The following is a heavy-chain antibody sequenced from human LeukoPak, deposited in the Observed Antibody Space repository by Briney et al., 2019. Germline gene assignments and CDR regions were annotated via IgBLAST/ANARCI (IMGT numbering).Heavy chain of an antibody. Sequence: GGSLRLSCAASGFTFSSYGMHWVRQAPGKGLEWVAVISYDGSNKYYADSVKGRFTISRDNSKNTLYLQVNSLRAGDTAVYYCTTYSSRWFYCDSWGQGILVTVSS. CDR2: ISYDGSNK. D-gene: IGHD6-13*01. CDR3: TTYSSRWFYCDS. J-gene: IGHJ4*02. CDR1: GFTFSSYG. V-gene: IGHV3-30*03.